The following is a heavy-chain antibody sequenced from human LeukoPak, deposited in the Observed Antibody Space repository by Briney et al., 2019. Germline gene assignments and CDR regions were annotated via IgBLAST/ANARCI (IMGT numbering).Heavy chain of an antibody. D-gene: IGHD3-10*02. CDR1: GFTVSSNY. Sequence: GGSLRLSCAASGFTVSSNYMSWVRQAPGKGLEWVSVIYSCGSTYYADSVKGRFTISRDNAKNSLYLQMNSLRAEDTAVYYCAELGITMIGGVWGKGTTVTISS. J-gene: IGHJ6*04. CDR3: AELGITMIGGV. V-gene: IGHV3-66*03. CDR2: IYSCGST.